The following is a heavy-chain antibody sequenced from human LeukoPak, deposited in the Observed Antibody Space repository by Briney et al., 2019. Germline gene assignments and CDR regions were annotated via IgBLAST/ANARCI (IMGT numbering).Heavy chain of an antibody. D-gene: IGHD1-26*01. J-gene: IGHJ4*02. CDR2: ISPGDSDT. Sequence: GESLKISCKGSGYSFTSYWIGWVRQMPGKGLEWMGLISPGDSDTRYSPSLQGHVTISADKSSSTAYLQWSSVKASDTAMYYCARSASYLVGHDYWGQGTLVTVSS. V-gene: IGHV5-51*01. CDR1: GYSFTSYW. CDR3: ARSASYLVGHDY.